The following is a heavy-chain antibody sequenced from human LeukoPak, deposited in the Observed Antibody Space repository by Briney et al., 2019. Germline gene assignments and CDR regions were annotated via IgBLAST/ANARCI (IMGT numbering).Heavy chain of an antibody. D-gene: IGHD6-19*01. V-gene: IGHV5-51*01. J-gene: IGHJ4*02. CDR1: GYSFTNYW. CDR2: IFPDDSQS. Sequence: GKSLKISCKGSGYSFTNYWIGWVRQMPGKGLEWMGIIFPDDSQSRYSPSFQGQVTISVDKSISTAYLQWSSLKASDTAIYYCAKFSSGFDYWGQGTLVTVSS. CDR3: AKFSSGFDY.